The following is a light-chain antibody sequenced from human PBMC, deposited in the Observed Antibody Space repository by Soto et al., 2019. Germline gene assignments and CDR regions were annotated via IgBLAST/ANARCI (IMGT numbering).Light chain of an antibody. CDR1: SGDVGAYNY. J-gene: IGLJ2*01. Sequence: QSALTQPASVSGSPGQSITISCTGTSGDVGAYNYVSWYQQHPDKAPKLMIYDVSNRPSGVSNRFSGSKSGNTASLTISGLQAEDEADYYRTSLTSSATLVFGGGTKLTVL. V-gene: IGLV2-14*01. CDR3: TSLTSSATLV. CDR2: DVS.